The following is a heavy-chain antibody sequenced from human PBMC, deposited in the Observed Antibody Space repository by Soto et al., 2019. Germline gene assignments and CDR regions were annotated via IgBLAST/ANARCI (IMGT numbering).Heavy chain of an antibody. CDR3: ARDQYGSGSYFAFDI. CDR2: IYYSGST. D-gene: IGHD3-10*01. V-gene: IGHV4-31*03. Sequence: QVQLQESGPGLVKPSQTLSLTCTVSGGSISSGGYYWSWIRQHPGKGLEWIGYIYYSGSTYYNPSLQIRVTISVDTSKNQFSLKLSSVTAADTAVYYGARDQYGSGSYFAFDIWGQGTMVTVSS. J-gene: IGHJ3*02. CDR1: GGSISSGGYY.